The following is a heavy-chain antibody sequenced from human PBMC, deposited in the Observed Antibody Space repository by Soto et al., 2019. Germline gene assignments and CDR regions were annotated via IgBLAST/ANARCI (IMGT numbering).Heavy chain of an antibody. V-gene: IGHV5-51*01. CDR1: GYSFTSYW. D-gene: IGHD6-19*01. CDR3: ASTSSGWYGLGTDDAFDI. Sequence: GESLKISCKGSGYSFTSYWIGWVRQMPGKGLEWMGIIYPGDSDTRYSPSFQGRVTISADKSISTAYLQWSSLKASDTAMYYCASTSSGWYGLGTDDAFDIWGQGTMVTVS. CDR2: IYPGDSDT. J-gene: IGHJ3*02.